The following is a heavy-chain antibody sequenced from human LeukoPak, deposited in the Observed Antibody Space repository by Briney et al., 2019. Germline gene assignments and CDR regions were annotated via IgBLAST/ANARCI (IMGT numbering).Heavy chain of an antibody. D-gene: IGHD6-13*01. CDR1: GYTFTGYY. J-gene: IGHJ4*02. V-gene: IGHV1-2*04. Sequence: GASVKVSCKASGYTFTGYYMHWVRQAPGQGLEWMGWINPNSGGTNYAQKFQGWVTMTRDTSISTAYMELSRLRSDDTAVHYCARGSSSWYLRGYFDYWGQGTLVTVSS. CDR2: INPNSGGT. CDR3: ARGSSSWYLRGYFDY.